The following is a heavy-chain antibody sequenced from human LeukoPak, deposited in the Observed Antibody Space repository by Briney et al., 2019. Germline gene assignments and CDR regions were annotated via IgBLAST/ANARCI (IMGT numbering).Heavy chain of an antibody. D-gene: IGHD3-22*01. CDR1: GYTFTSYY. CDR3: ARMYYYDSSGYYSLAFQH. J-gene: IGHJ1*01. CDR2: INPSGGST. Sequence: ASVKVSCKASGYTFTSYYMHWVRQAPGQGLEWMGIINPSGGSTSYAQKFQGRVTMTRDTSISTAYMELSRLRSDDTAVYYCARMYYYDSSGYYSLAFQHWGQGTLVTVSS. V-gene: IGHV1-46*01.